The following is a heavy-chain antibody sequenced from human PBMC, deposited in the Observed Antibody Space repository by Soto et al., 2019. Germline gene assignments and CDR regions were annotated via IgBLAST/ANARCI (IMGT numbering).Heavy chain of an antibody. CDR2: TYYRSKWYN. V-gene: IGHV6-1*01. J-gene: IGHJ6*02. D-gene: IGHD6-19*01. Sequence: QSQTLSLTCAISGDSVSSNSAAWNWIRQSPSRGLEWLGRTYYRSKWYNDYAVSVKSRITINPDTSKNQFSLQLNSVTPEDTAVYYCARVASSGWYYYYYGMDVWGQGTTVTVSS. CDR1: GDSVSSNSAA. CDR3: ARVASSGWYYYYYGMDV.